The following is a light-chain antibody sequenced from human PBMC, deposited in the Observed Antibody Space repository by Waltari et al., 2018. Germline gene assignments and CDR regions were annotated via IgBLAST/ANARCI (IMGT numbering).Light chain of an antibody. CDR3: MQSLLVPLT. Sequence: DIVMTQTPLSLSVTPGQPASISCKSSQSLVHSDGQTYLYWYFQKAGQPPQLQIYEGSNLVFGLPDRFSGSGSATDFTLKISRVEAEDVGIFYCMQSLLVPLTFGGGTKVEFK. CDR1: QSLVHSDGQTY. V-gene: IGKV2D-29*01. J-gene: IGKJ4*01. CDR2: EGS.